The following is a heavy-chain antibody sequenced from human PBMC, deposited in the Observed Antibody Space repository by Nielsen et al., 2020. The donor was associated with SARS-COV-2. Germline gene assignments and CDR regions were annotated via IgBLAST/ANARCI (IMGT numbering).Heavy chain of an antibody. CDR3: ARDEAYCGGDCYSYYYYGMDV. Sequence: GESLKISCAASGFTFSSYSMNWVRQAPGKGLEWVSSISSSSSYIYYADSVKGRFTVSRDNAKNSLYLQMNSLRDEDTAVYYCARDEAYCGGDCYSYYYYGMDVWGQGTTVTVSS. V-gene: IGHV3-21*01. D-gene: IGHD2-21*02. CDR1: GFTFSSYS. CDR2: ISSSSSYI. J-gene: IGHJ6*02.